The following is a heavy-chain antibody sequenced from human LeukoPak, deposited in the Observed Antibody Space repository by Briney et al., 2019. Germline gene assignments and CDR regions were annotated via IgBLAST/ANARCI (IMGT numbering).Heavy chain of an antibody. D-gene: IGHD3-22*01. CDR3: ARHPGIYYDSLGEFDY. V-gene: IGHV4-59*08. CDR2: ILGSGNS. J-gene: IGHJ4*02. CDR1: GGSISNYY. Sequence: SETLSLTCTVSGGSISNYYWSWIRQPPGKGLEWIGYILGSGNSDYNPSLKSRVTISMDTSKNQFSLRLTSVTATDTAVYYCARHPGIYYDSLGEFDYWGQGTLVTVSS.